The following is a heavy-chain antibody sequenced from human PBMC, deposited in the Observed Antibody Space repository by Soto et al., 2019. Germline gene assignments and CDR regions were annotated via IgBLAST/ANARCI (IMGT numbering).Heavy chain of an antibody. CDR3: ARGGGCSGGSCHRDEYYYYYYMDV. J-gene: IGHJ6*03. CDR1: GYTFTGYY. Sequence: QVQLVQSGAEVKKPGASVKVSCKASGYTFTGYYMHWVRQAPGQGLEWMGWINPNSGGTNYAQKFQGWVTMTRDTSISTAYMELSRLRSDDTAVYYCARGGGCSGGSCHRDEYYYYYYMDVWGKGTTVTVSS. D-gene: IGHD2-15*01. CDR2: INPNSGGT. V-gene: IGHV1-2*04.